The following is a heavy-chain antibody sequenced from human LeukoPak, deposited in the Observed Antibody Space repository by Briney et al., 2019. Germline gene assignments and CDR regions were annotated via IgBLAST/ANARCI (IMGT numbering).Heavy chain of an antibody. CDR1: GGSISSYY. D-gene: IGHD4-17*01. V-gene: IGHV4-59*01. CDR3: ARDPDYGDYFDY. Sequence: SETLSLTCTVSGGSISSYYWSWIRQPPGKGLEWIGYIYYSGSTNYNPSLKSRVTISVDTSKNQFSLRLSSVTAADTAVYYCARDPDYGDYFDYWGQGTLVTVSS. J-gene: IGHJ4*02. CDR2: IYYSGST.